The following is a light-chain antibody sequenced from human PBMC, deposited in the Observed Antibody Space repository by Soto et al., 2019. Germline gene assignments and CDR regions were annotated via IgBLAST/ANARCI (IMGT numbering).Light chain of an antibody. V-gene: IGKV3D-15*01. CDR2: GAS. CDR3: QQYNNWPLWT. CDR1: QSIAGY. Sequence: EIVLTQSPATLSLSPGERATVSCRASQSIAGYLAWYQQKPGQAPRLLIYGASSRATGIPVRFSGSGSGTDFTLTISSLQSEDFAVYYCQQYNNWPLWTFGQGTKVDIK. J-gene: IGKJ1*01.